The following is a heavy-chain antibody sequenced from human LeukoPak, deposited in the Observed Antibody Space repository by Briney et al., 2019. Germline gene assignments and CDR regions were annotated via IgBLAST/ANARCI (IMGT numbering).Heavy chain of an antibody. J-gene: IGHJ4*02. CDR1: GFTFSSYG. Sequence: GGSLRLSCAASGFTFSSYGMHWVRQAPGEGLEWVAVISYDGSNKYYADSVKGRFTISRDNSKNTLYLQMNSLRAEDTAVYYCAKDHLAYCGGDCYHDYWGQGTLVTVSS. D-gene: IGHD2-21*02. CDR3: AKDHLAYCGGDCYHDY. CDR2: ISYDGSNK. V-gene: IGHV3-30*18.